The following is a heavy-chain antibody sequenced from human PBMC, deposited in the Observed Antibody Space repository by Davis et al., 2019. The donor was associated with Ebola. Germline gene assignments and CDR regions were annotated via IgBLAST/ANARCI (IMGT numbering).Heavy chain of an antibody. V-gene: IGHV5-51*01. CDR3: ARQGPTVVTGDYFDY. CDR2: IYPGDSDT. J-gene: IGHJ4*02. CDR1: GYSFTSYW. D-gene: IGHD4-23*01. Sequence: GESLKISCKGSGYSFTSYWIGWVRQMPGKGLEWMGIIYPGDSDTRYSPSFQGQVTISADKSISTAYLQWSSLKASDTAMYYCARQGPTVVTGDYFDYWGQGTLVTVSS.